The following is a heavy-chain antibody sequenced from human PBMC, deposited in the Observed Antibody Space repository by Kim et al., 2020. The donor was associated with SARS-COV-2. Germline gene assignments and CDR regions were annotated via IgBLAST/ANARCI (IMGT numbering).Heavy chain of an antibody. V-gene: IGHV4-59*01. Sequence: YDPSLKSRVTISVDTSKTQFALKLSSVTAADTAVYYCAGAAAPRYWYFDLWGRGTLVTVSS. CDR3: AGAAAPRYWYFDL. J-gene: IGHJ2*01. D-gene: IGHD2-15*01.